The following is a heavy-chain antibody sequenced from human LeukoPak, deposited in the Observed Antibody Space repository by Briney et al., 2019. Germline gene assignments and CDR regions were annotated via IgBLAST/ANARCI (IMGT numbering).Heavy chain of an antibody. CDR3: ARPSLGTGATPSNY. V-gene: IGHV1-2*02. CDR1: GYTFTGYF. Sequence: GASVKVSCKASGYTFTGYFIHWVRQAPGQGVEWMGWINPNTGGTLYAQNFQGRVTMTRDTSISTVYMDLTRLTSDDTAVYYCARPSLGTGATPSNYWGQGTLVTVSP. D-gene: IGHD2-8*02. CDR2: INPNTGGT. J-gene: IGHJ4*02.